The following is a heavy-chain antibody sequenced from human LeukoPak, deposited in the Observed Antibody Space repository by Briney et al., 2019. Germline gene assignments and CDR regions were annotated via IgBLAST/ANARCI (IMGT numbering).Heavy chain of an antibody. V-gene: IGHV3-53*01. J-gene: IGHJ4*02. CDR2: ISDGGST. Sequence: GGSLRLSCVASGFTISSNYMNWVRQAPGKGLDWVSVISDGGSTYYADSVRGRFTISRDNSKNTLFLQMNSLRVEDTAVYYCARGVFNWGQGTLVTVSS. CDR3: ARGVFN. D-gene: IGHD3-10*01. CDR1: GFTISSNY.